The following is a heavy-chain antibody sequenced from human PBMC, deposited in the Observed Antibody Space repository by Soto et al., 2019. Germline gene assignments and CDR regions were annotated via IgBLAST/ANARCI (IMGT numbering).Heavy chain of an antibody. CDR2: ISGTVTTT. D-gene: IGHD2-8*01. CDR1: GFTFSSYA. J-gene: IGHJ4*02. CDR3: VKAVYLLFFDY. V-gene: IGHV3-23*01. Sequence: GGSLSLSCTASGFTFSSYAMTWDCQAPGKGMEWVSTISGTVTTTYYADSGKGRFTISRDNSKNTLYLKINSLRTEDMAVYYCVKAVYLLFFDYWGQGILVTVSS.